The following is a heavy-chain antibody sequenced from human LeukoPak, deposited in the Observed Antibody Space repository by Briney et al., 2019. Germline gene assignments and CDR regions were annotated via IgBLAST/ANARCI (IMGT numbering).Heavy chain of an antibody. D-gene: IGHD6-13*01. J-gene: IGHJ5*02. V-gene: IGHV1-18*01. CDR3: ASERSSSWFMGFVGPDPNNWFDP. Sequence: GASVKVSCKASGYTFTSYGISWVRQATGQGLGWMGWISAYNGNTNYAQKLQGRVTMTTDTSTSTAYMELRSLRSDDTAVYYCASERSSSWFMGFVGPDPNNWFDPWGQGTLVTVSS. CDR2: ISAYNGNT. CDR1: GYTFTSYG.